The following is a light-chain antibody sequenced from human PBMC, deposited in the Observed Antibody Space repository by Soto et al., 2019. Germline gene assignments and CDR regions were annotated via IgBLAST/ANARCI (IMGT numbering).Light chain of an antibody. CDR2: GAS. J-gene: IGKJ5*01. CDR3: QQYKSYPIT. Sequence: DIQMPQSPSTLSASVGDRVTITCRASQDISKSLVWFQKKPGKAPKALIYGASSLQNGVPSKFSGSGSGTDFTLPISSLQPEDFATYYCQQYKSYPITFGQGTRLEIK. CDR1: QDISKS. V-gene: IGKV1-16*02.